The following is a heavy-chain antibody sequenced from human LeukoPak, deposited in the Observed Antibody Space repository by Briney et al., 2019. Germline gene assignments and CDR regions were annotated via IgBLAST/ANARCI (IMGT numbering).Heavy chain of an antibody. D-gene: IGHD3-22*01. Sequence: GGSLRLSCAASGFTFSSNYMSWVRQAPGKGLEWVSVIYSGGSTYYADSVKGRFTVSRDNSKNTLYLQMNSLRAEDTAVYYCARAHVYYYDSSGYFPDAFDIWGQGTRVSVFS. CDR1: GFTFSSNY. CDR3: ARAHVYYYDSSGYFPDAFDI. V-gene: IGHV3-66*01. CDR2: IYSGGST. J-gene: IGHJ3*02.